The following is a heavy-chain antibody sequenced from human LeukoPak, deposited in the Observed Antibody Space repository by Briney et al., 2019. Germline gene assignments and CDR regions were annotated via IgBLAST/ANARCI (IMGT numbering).Heavy chain of an antibody. Sequence: GGSLRLSCAASGFTFSSYAMSWVRQAPGKGLEWVSAISGSGGSTYYADSVKGQFTISRDNSKNTLYLQMNSLRAEDTAVYYCANRPSYYYDSSGYYYVTDYMDVWGKGTTVTVSS. CDR1: GFTFSSYA. D-gene: IGHD3-22*01. V-gene: IGHV3-23*01. CDR3: ANRPSYYYDSSGYYYVTDYMDV. J-gene: IGHJ6*03. CDR2: ISGSGGST.